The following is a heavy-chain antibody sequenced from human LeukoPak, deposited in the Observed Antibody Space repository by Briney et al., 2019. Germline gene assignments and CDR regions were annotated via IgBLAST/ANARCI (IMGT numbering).Heavy chain of an antibody. V-gene: IGHV3-23*01. D-gene: IGHD7-27*01. CDR1: GFTFSIYA. Sequence: GGSLRLSCAASGFTFSIYAMSWVRQAPGKGLEWVSSISGTSGNTYYADSVKGRFAISRDNSKDTLYLQMNSLRAEDTAVYYCARALRSLTGDFDYYFDYWGQGTLVTVSS. CDR2: ISGTSGNT. J-gene: IGHJ4*02. CDR3: ARALRSLTGDFDYYFDY.